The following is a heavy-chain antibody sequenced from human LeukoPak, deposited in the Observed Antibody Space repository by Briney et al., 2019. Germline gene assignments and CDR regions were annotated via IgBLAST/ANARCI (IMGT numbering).Heavy chain of an antibody. CDR2: IYYSGST. J-gene: IGHJ3*02. Sequence: PSETLSLTCTVSGGSISSYYWSWLRQPPGKGLEWIGYIYYSGSTNYNPSLKSRVTISVDTSKNQFSLKLSSVTAADTAVYYCARYLGLAMIPLGADAFDIWGQGTMVTVSS. V-gene: IGHV4-59*01. CDR1: GGSISSYY. D-gene: IGHD3-22*01. CDR3: ARYLGLAMIPLGADAFDI.